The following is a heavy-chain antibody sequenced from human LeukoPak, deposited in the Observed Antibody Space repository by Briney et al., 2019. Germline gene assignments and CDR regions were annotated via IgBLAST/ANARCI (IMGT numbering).Heavy chain of an antibody. CDR3: AREGSVSYYMDV. J-gene: IGHJ6*03. V-gene: IGHV3-21*01. Sequence: PGGSLRLSCAASGFTFSNYGMNWVRQAPGKGLEWVSSISSSSSLIYYADPMKGRFTISRDNAKNSLYLQMNSLRAEDTAVYYCAREGSVSYYMDVWGKGTTVTVSS. D-gene: IGHD2-15*01. CDR1: GFTFSNYG. CDR2: ISSSSSLI.